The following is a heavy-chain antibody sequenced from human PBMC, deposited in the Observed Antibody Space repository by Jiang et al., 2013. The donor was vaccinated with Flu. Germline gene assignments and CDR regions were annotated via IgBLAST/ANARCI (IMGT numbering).Heavy chain of an antibody. V-gene: IGHV3-33*01. CDR3: ARDGYP. D-gene: IGHD6-13*01. CDR1: FSAYG. CDR2: ISSDGTET. J-gene: IGHJ5*02. Sequence: FSAYGMQWVRQAPGKGLEWVAAISSDGTETWYADSVKGQFTISRDNNKSTLYLQKSSLRADDTAVYYCARDGYPWGQGTLVTVSS.